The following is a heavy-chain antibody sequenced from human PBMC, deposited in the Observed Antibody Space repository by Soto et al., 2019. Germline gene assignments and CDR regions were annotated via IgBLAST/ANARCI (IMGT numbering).Heavy chain of an antibody. D-gene: IGHD3-16*02. CDR1: GFTFDDYA. CDR2: ISWNSGSI. CDR3: AKATNPALAGELSSPLSY. J-gene: IGHJ4*02. Sequence: EVQLVESGGGLVQPGRSLRLSCAASGFTFDDYAMHWVRQAPGKGLEWVSGISWNSGSIGYADSVKGRFTISRDNVKNSLSLQMNRLRAEDTALYYCAKATNPALAGELSSPLSYWGQGTLVTVSS. V-gene: IGHV3-9*01.